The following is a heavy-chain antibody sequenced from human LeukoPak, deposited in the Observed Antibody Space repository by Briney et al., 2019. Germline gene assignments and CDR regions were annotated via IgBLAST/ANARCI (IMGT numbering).Heavy chain of an antibody. V-gene: IGHV3-30*04. CDR3: ARDRHYSSGWTTVDY. CDR1: GFTFSSYA. CDR2: ISYDGSNK. Sequence: GGSLRLSCAASGFTFSSYAMHWVRQAPGKGLEWVAVISYDGSNKYYADSVKGRFTISRDNSKNTLYLQMNSLRAEDTAVYYCARDRHYSSGWTTVDYWGQGTLVTVSS. D-gene: IGHD6-19*01. J-gene: IGHJ4*02.